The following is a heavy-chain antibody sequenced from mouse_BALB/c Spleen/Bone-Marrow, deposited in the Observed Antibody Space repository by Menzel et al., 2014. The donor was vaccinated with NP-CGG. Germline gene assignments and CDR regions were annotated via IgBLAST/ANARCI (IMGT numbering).Heavy chain of an antibody. J-gene: IGHJ4*01. CDR3: ARGTTAMDY. CDR2: INSNGDNT. D-gene: IGHD5-5*01. CDR1: GFTFSSYY. Sequence: EVQLQESGGGLVKLGGSLKLSCAASGFTFSSYYMSWVRQTPEKRLELVAAINSNGDNTYYPDTVKGRFTISRDNAKNTLYPQMSSLKSEDTALYYCARGTTAMDYWGQGTSVTVSS. V-gene: IGHV5-6-2*01.